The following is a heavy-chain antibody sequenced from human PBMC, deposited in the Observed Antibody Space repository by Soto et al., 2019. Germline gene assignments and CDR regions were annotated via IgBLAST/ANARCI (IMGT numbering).Heavy chain of an antibody. D-gene: IGHD2-15*01. J-gene: IGHJ3*01. CDR1: GYTFTGYY. V-gene: IGHV1-2*02. CDR2: INLNSGGA. CDR3: ARRKLPGPVSAFDL. Sequence: AASVKVSCKASGYTFTGYYLHWVRQVPGQGLEWMGWINLNSGGAIYAQSFQGRVTMTRDTSISTAYLELTALRSDDTAIYYCARRKLPGPVSAFDLWGQGKTVTVPS.